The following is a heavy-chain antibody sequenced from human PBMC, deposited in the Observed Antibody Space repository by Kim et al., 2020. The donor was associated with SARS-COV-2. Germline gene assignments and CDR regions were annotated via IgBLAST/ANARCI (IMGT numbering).Heavy chain of an antibody. V-gene: IGHV3-30*18. CDR2: ISYDGSNK. J-gene: IGHJ4*02. CDR1: GFTFSSYG. Sequence: GGSLRLSCAASGFTFSSYGMHWVRQAPGKGLEWVAVISYDGSNKYYADSVKGRFTISRDNSKNTLYLQMNSLRAEDTAVYYCAKDKSGSYGVDYWGQGTL. CDR3: AKDKSGSYGVDY. D-gene: IGHD1-26*01.